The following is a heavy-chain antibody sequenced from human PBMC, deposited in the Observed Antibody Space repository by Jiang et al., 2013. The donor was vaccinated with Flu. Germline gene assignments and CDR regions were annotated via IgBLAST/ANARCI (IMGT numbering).Heavy chain of an antibody. J-gene: IGHJ4*02. Sequence: SSNSAAWNWIRQSPSRGLEWLGRTLYRSKWYNDYAASVKSRITISPDTSKNQFSLQLNSVTPEDTAVYYCARGSYYCFDFWGQGTLVTVSS. D-gene: IGHD3-16*01. CDR2: TLYRSKWYN. CDR3: ARGSYYCFDF. CDR1: SSNSAA. V-gene: IGHV6-1*01.